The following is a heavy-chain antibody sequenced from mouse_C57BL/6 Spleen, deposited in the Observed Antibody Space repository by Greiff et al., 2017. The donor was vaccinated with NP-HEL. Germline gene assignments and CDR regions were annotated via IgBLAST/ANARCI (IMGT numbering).Heavy chain of an antibody. CDR3: ARGELRGGYFDY. J-gene: IGHJ2*01. V-gene: IGHV1-64*01. CDR2: IHPNIGST. CDR1: FYTFTSYF. D-gene: IGHD1-1*01. Sequence: QVQLQQPGAELVKPFPSVKLSCKASFYTFTSYFIHWVNQMPGQGLEWIGMIHPNIGSTNYNEKFKSKATLTVDKSSSTAYMQLSSLTSEDSAVYYGARGELRGGYFDYWGQGTTLTVSS.